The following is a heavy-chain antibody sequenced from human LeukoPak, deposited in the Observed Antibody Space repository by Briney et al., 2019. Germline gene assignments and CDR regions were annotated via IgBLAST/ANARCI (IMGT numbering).Heavy chain of an antibody. CDR2: IRYDGSNK. D-gene: IGHD3-10*01. Sequence: PGGSLRLSCAASGFTFSSYGMHWVRQAPGKGLEWVAFIRYDGSNKYYADSVKGRFTISRDNSKNTLYLQMNSLRAEDTAVYYCAKVRSGSYYNSLDYWGQGTLVTVSS. J-gene: IGHJ4*02. CDR3: AKVRSGSYYNSLDY. CDR1: GFTFSSYG. V-gene: IGHV3-30*02.